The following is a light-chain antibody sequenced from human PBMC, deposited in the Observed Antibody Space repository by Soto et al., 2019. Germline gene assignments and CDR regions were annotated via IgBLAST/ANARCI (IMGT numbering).Light chain of an antibody. J-gene: IGKJ5*01. CDR3: QQSYSTPPT. V-gene: IGKV1-39*01. CDR1: QSISSY. CDR2: AAS. Sequence: DIEMSQSPSSLSASVGYRFTITCRSSQSISSYLNWYQQKPGKAPNLLIYAASSLQSGVPSRFSGSGSGTDFTPTISSLQPEDFATYYCQQSYSTPPTFGQGTRLEIK.